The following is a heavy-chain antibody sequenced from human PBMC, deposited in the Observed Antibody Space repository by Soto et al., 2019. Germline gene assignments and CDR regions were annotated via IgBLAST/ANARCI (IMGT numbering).Heavy chain of an antibody. Sequence: QVQLVQSGAEVKKPGASVKVSCKASGYTFTSYGISWVRQAPGQGLEWMGWISAYNGNTNYAQKLQGRVTMTTDTATSTAYRERRSLRSDDTAVYYCARYPYNWNDVGFSNYWGQGTLVTVSS. D-gene: IGHD1-1*01. CDR2: ISAYNGNT. CDR1: GYTFTSYG. J-gene: IGHJ4*02. CDR3: ARYPYNWNDVGFSNY. V-gene: IGHV1-18*01.